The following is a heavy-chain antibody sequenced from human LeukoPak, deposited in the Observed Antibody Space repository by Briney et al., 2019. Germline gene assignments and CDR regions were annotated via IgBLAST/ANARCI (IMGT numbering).Heavy chain of an antibody. CDR2: ISYEGGTQ. CDR1: GVTLSPYG. J-gene: IGHJ6*02. V-gene: IGHV3-30*18. D-gene: IGHD6-13*01. Sequence: PGMSLRLSCAASGVTLSPYGMHWVRQAPGKGLEWVAVISYEGGTQHYADSVKGRFIISRDNPRNTLYLQMNILRTEDTAVYYCAKEGTPQVSTWYDLWGQGTTVTVSS. CDR3: AKEGTPQVSTWYDL.